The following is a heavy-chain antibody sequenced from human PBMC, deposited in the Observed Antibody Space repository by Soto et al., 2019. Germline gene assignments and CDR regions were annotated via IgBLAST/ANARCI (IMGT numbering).Heavy chain of an antibody. CDR1: VSSIIGYC. D-gene: IGHD6-19*01. CDR2: IHYSGSA. J-gene: IGHJ5*02. V-gene: IGHV4-59*12. CDR3: ARGVGGSGLNWFDP. Sequence: ETLSLTCTFSVSSIIGYCWTWIRQSPERGLEWIGYIHYSGSANYNPSLNSRLTMSVDRSKSQFSMKLASVTAADTAVYYCARGVGGSGLNWFDPWGQGTLVTVSS.